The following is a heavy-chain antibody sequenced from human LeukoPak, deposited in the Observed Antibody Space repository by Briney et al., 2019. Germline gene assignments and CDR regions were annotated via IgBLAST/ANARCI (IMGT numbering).Heavy chain of an antibody. CDR1: GGSFSGYY. V-gene: IGHV4-34*01. Sequence: PSETLSLTCAVYGGSFSGYYWSWIRQPPGKGLEWIGEINHSGSTNYNPSLKSRVTISVDTSKNQFSLKLSSVTAADTAVYYCARGRIAVAGQAAGGWFDPWGQGTLVTVSS. CDR2: INHSGST. J-gene: IGHJ5*02. CDR3: ARGRIAVAGQAAGGWFDP. D-gene: IGHD6-19*01.